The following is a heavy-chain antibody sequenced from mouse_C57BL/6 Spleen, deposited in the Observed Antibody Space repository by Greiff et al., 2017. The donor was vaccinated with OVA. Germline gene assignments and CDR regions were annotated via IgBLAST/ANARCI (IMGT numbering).Heavy chain of an antibody. CDR1: GYAFSSSW. Sequence: VQLQQSGPELVKPGASVKISCKASGYAFSSSWMNWVKQRPGKGLEWIGRIYPGDGDTNYNGKFKGKATLTVDKSSSTAYMQLSSLTSEDSAVYFCARDGYRYAMDYWGQGTSVTVSS. CDR2: IYPGDGDT. D-gene: IGHD2-3*01. V-gene: IGHV1-82*01. J-gene: IGHJ4*01. CDR3: ARDGYRYAMDY.